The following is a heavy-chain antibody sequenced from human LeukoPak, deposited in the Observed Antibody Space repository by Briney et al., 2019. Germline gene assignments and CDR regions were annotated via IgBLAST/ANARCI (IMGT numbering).Heavy chain of an antibody. J-gene: IGHJ4*02. D-gene: IGHD6-19*01. CDR3: ARDMSSGWYGGGAFDY. CDR1: GFTVSSNY. CDR2: IYSGGST. Sequence: GGSLRLSCAASGFTVSSNYMSWVRQAPGKGLEWVSVIYSGGSTYYADSVKGRFTISRDNSKNTLYLQMNSLRAEDTAVYYCARDMSSGWYGGGAFDYWGQGTLVTVSS. V-gene: IGHV3-53*01.